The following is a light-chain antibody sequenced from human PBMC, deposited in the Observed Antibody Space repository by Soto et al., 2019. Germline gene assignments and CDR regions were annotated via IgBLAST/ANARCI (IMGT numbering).Light chain of an antibody. J-gene: IGKJ1*01. CDR3: QQYGRSPT. V-gene: IGKV3-20*01. CDR2: DVS. Sequence: EIVLTQSPGTLSLSPGDRATLSCRSSQSVSSTYLAWYQQKPEQAHRLVIYDVSGRATGIPDRFSGSGSGTDFTLTISRLEPEDFAVYYCQQYGRSPTFGQGTKVEIK. CDR1: QSVSSTY.